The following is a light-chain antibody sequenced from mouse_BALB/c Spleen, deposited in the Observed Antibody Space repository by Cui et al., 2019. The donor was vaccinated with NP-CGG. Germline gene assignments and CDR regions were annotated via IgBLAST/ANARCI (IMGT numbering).Light chain of an antibody. CDR1: TGAITTSNY. Sequence: QPAVINESALTTSPGETVTLTCRSSTGAITTSNYANWVQEKPDHLFTGLIGGTNNRAPGVPARFSGSLIGDKAALTITGAQTEDEAIYFCALWYSNHWVFGGGTKLTVL. V-gene: IGLV1*01. CDR2: GTN. J-gene: IGLJ1*01. CDR3: ALWYSNHWV.